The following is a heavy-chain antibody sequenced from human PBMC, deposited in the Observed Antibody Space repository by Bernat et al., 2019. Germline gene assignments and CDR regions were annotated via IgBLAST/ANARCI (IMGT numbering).Heavy chain of an antibody. Sequence: QVQLVESGGGVVQPGRSLRLSCEASKFTFSSYGMHWVRQAPGKGLEWVAVIWHGGSNENYADSVKGRFTISRDNSKNTLYLQMNSLRAEDTAVYYCARVSLYGAPASAMDVWGQGTTVTVSS. CDR1: KFTFSSYG. V-gene: IGHV3-33*01. CDR2: IWHGGSNE. CDR3: ARVSLYGAPASAMDV. J-gene: IGHJ6*02. D-gene: IGHD4-17*01.